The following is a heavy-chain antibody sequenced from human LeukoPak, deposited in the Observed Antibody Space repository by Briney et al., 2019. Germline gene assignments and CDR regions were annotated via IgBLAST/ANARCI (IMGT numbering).Heavy chain of an antibody. Sequence: GGSLRLSCAASGFTFNTYGMHWVRQAPGKGQEWVAFIRHDGTTKYYADSVKGRFTISRDNPKNTLYLQMNSLRAEDTAVYHCAKGFYYGGSSDLSSFDIWGQGTMVTVSS. J-gene: IGHJ3*02. D-gene: IGHD4-23*01. CDR3: AKGFYYGGSSDLSSFDI. CDR1: GFTFNTYG. CDR2: IRHDGTTK. V-gene: IGHV3-30*02.